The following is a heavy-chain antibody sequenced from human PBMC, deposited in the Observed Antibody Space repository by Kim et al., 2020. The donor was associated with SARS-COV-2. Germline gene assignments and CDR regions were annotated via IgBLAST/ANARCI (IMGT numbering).Heavy chain of an antibody. J-gene: IGHJ4*02. D-gene: IGHD3-10*01. CDR3: ARVERNTMVRGVIPLFN. CDR1: GYTFTSYD. CDR2: MNPNSGNT. Sequence: ASVKVSCKASGYTFTSYDINWVRQATGQGLEWMGWMNPNSGNTGYAQKFQGRVTMTRNTSISTAYMELSSLRSEDTAVYYCARVERNTMVRGVIPLFNWGQGTLVTVSS. V-gene: IGHV1-8*01.